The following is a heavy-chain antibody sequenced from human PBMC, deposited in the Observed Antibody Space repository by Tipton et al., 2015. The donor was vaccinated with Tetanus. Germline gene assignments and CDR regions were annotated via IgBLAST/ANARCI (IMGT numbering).Heavy chain of an antibody. J-gene: IGHJ3*02. V-gene: IGHV4-59*01. D-gene: IGHD3-10*01. CDR3: ARARITNAFDI. CDR1: GGSISSYY. Sequence: TLSLTCTVSGGSISSYYWRWIRQPPGKGLEWIGYIYYSGSTNYNPSLKSRVTISVDTSKNQFSLKLSSVTAADTAVYYCARARITNAFDIWGQGTMVTVSS. CDR2: IYYSGST.